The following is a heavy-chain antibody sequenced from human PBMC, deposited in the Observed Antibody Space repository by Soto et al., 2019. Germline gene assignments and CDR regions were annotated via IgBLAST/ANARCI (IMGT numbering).Heavy chain of an antibody. CDR3: AREASYYYGSGSPSGYYYYYMDV. J-gene: IGHJ6*03. Sequence: GASVKVSCKASGYTFTSYDINWVRQATGQGLEWMGWMNPNSGNTGYAQKFQGRVTMTRNTSISTAYMELSSLRSEDTAVYYCAREASYYYGSGSPSGYYYYYMDVWGKGTTVTVSS. V-gene: IGHV1-8*01. D-gene: IGHD3-10*01. CDR1: GYTFTSYD. CDR2: MNPNSGNT.